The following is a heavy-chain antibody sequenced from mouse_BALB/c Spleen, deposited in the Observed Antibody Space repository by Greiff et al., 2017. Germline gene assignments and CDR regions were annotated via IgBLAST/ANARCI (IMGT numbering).Heavy chain of an antibody. J-gene: IGHJ3*01. CDR3: ARERGNSLLRLRFAY. Sequence: EVQRVESGGGLVKPGGSLKLSCAASGFAFSSYDMSWVRQTPEMRLEWVAYISSGGGSTYYPDTVKGRFTISRDNAKNTLYLQMSSLKSEDTAMYYCARERGNSLLRLRFAYWGQGTLVTVSA. CDR2: ISSGGGST. CDR1: GFAFSSYD. V-gene: IGHV5-12-1*01. D-gene: IGHD1-2*01.